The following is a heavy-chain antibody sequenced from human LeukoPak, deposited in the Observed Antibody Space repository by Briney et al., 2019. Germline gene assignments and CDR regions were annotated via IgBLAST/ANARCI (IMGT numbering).Heavy chain of an antibody. CDR3: ASLRDILTGPKGYFDL. V-gene: IGHV4-59*01. J-gene: IGHJ2*01. CDR1: GGSISSYY. D-gene: IGHD3-9*01. Sequence: SETLSPTCTVSGGSISSYYWSWIRQPPGKGLEWIGYIYYSGSTNYNPSLKSRVTISVDTSKNQFSLKLSSVTAADTAVYYCASLRDILTGPKGYFDLWGRGTLVTVSS. CDR2: IYYSGST.